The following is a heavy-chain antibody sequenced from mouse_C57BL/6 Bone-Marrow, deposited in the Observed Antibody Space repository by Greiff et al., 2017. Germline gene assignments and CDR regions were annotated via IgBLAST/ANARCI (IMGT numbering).Heavy chain of an antibody. V-gene: IGHV1-55*01. Sequence: QVQLQQSGAELVKPGASVKMSCKASGYTFTSYWITWVKQRPGQGLEWIGDIYPGSGSTNYNEKFKSKATLTVDTSSSTAYMQLSILTSEDSAVYYCSISYYSNYWYFDVWGTGTTVTVSS. CDR3: SISYYSNYWYFDV. J-gene: IGHJ1*03. CDR2: IYPGSGST. D-gene: IGHD2-5*01. CDR1: GYTFTSYW.